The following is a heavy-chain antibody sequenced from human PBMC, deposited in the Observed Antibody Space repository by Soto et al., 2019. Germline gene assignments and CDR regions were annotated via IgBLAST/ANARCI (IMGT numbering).Heavy chain of an antibody. CDR1: GFTFSSYG. CDR3: AKDAPYYYDSSGYYGPFDS. Sequence: GGSLRLSCAASGFTFSSYGIHWVRQAPGKGLEWVALISYDGSNKYYADSVKGRFTISRDNSKNTLYLQVNSLRAEDTAMYYCAKDAPYYYDSSGYYGPFDSWGQGTLVTVSS. J-gene: IGHJ4*02. CDR2: ISYDGSNK. D-gene: IGHD3-22*01. V-gene: IGHV3-30*18.